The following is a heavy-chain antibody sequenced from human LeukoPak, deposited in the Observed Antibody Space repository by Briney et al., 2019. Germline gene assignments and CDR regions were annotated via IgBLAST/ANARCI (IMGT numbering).Heavy chain of an antibody. D-gene: IGHD4-17*01. CDR3: ARETHDYGDSRNWFDP. Sequence: KPGGSLRLSCAASGFTVSSNYMSWIRQAPGKGLEWVSYISSSGSTIYYADSVKGRFTISRDNAKNSLYLQMNSLRAEDTAVYYCARETHDYGDSRNWFDPWGQGTLVTVSS. V-gene: IGHV3-11*04. CDR1: GFTVSSNY. CDR2: ISSSGSTI. J-gene: IGHJ5*02.